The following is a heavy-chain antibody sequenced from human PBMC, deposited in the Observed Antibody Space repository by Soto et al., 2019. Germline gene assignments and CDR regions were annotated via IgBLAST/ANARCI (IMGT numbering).Heavy chain of an antibody. CDR2: FDPEDGET. J-gene: IGHJ4*02. D-gene: IGHD6-19*01. Sequence: GASVKVSCKASGYTLTELSMHWVRQAPGKGLEWMGGFDPEDGETIYAQKFQGRVTMTTDTSTSTAYMELRSLRSDDTAVYYCAREYSSGWLDYWGQGTLVTAPQ. CDR3: AREYSSGWLDY. V-gene: IGHV1-24*01. CDR1: GYTLTELS.